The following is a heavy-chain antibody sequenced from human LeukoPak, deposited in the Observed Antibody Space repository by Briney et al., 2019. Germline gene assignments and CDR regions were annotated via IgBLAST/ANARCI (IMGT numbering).Heavy chain of an antibody. CDR1: GGSISSGNYY. J-gene: IGHJ6*03. Sequence: SETLSLTCTVSGGSISSGNYYWTWIRQPAGKGLEWIGRIYTSGSTNYNPSLKSRVSISVDTSKNQFSLKLSSVTAADTAVYYCAREPTTVFYYYYYMDVWGKGTTVTVSS. CDR3: AREPTTVFYYYYYMDV. V-gene: IGHV4-61*02. D-gene: IGHD4-11*01. CDR2: IYTSGST.